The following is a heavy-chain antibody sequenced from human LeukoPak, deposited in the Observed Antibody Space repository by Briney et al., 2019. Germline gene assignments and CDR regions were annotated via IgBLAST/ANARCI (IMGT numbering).Heavy chain of an antibody. CDR1: GGSISSYY. J-gene: IGHJ4*02. CDR3: ARDPKPGGFDY. Sequence: PSETLSLTCTVSGGSISSYYWSWIRQPAGKGLEWIGRIYTSGSTNYNPSLKSRVTISVDKSKNQSSLKLSSVTAADTAVYYCARDPKPGGFDYWGQGTLVTVSS. CDR2: IYTSGST. D-gene: IGHD3-16*01. V-gene: IGHV4-4*07.